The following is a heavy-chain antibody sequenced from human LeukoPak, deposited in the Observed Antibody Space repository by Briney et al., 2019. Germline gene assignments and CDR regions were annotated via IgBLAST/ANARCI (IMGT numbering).Heavy chain of an antibody. CDR1: GSSISSYY. Sequence: TSETLSLTCTVSGSSISSYYWSWIRQPPGEGLEWIGFIYHSGSANYNPSLKSRVTISVDTSKNQFSLKLSSVTAADTAVYYCARVFYSRSSRYFFDSWGQGTLVTVSS. V-gene: IGHV4-59*01. D-gene: IGHD6-6*01. CDR3: ARVFYSRSSRYFFDS. J-gene: IGHJ4*02. CDR2: IYHSGSA.